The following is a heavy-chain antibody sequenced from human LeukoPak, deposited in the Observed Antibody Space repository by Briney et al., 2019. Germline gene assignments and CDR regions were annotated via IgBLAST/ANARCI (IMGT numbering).Heavy chain of an antibody. V-gene: IGHV3-23*01. Sequence: GGSLGLSCAASGFTFSSYAMSWVRQAPGKGLEWVSAISGSGGSTYYADSVKGRFTISRDNSKNTLYLQMNSLRAEDTAVYYCAKATTYYYDSSGYYLYYYYYGMDVWGQGTTVTVSS. CDR2: ISGSGGST. D-gene: IGHD3-22*01. J-gene: IGHJ6*02. CDR3: AKATTYYYDSSGYYLYYYYYGMDV. CDR1: GFTFSSYA.